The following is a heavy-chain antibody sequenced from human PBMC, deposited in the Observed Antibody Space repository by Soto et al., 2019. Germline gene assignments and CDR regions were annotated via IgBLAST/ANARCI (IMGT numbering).Heavy chain of an antibody. D-gene: IGHD3-22*01. CDR1: GGSISSGY. Sequence: SEILSLTCTVSGGSISSGYWSWIRQPPGKGLEWIGYIYYSGSINYNPSLNSRVTISVDTSKNQFSLSLSSVTAADTAVYYCARTREDYDSSGSLDYWGQGTLVTVS. J-gene: IGHJ4*02. CDR2: IYYSGSI. V-gene: IGHV4-59*12. CDR3: ARTREDYDSSGSLDY.